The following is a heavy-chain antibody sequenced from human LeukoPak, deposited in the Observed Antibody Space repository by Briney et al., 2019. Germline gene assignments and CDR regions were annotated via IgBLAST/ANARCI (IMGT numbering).Heavy chain of an antibody. J-gene: IGHJ4*02. CDR3: AMRIQLWYRPFDY. Sequence: PGGSLRLSCAASGFTFSSYAMGWVRQAPGKGLEWVSAISGSGGSTYYADSVKGRFTISRDNSKNTLYLQMNSLRAEDTAVYYCAMRIQLWYRPFDYWGQGTLVTVSS. CDR2: ISGSGGST. V-gene: IGHV3-23*01. D-gene: IGHD5-18*01. CDR1: GFTFSSYA.